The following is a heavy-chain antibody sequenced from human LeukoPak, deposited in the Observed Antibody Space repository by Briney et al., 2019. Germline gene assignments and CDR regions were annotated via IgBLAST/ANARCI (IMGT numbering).Heavy chain of an antibody. CDR3: ARIIAAQYFDY. D-gene: IGHD2-21*01. V-gene: IGHV4-30-4*07. CDR2: IYYSGSA. Sequence: PSETLSLTCAVSGGSISSGGDSWTWLRQPPGKGLEWIGYIYYSGSAYYNPSLKSRFTILIDTSKNQFSLTLSSVTAADTAVYYCARIIAAQYFDYWGQGTLVTVSS. CDR1: GGSISSGGDS. J-gene: IGHJ4*02.